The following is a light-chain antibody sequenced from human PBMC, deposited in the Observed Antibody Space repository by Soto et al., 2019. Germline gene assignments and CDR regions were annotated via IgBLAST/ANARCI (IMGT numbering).Light chain of an antibody. V-gene: IGLV2-14*01. J-gene: IGLJ1*01. CDR2: EVS. CDR3: ISYTGSSTSYV. CDR1: SSDVGSYDH. Sequence: QSVLTQPASVSGSPGQSITISCSGTSSDVGSYDHVAWYQQFPGKTPKLMIYEVSNRPSGVSSRFSGSKSGNTASLTISGLQAEDEADYYCISYTGSSTSYVFGTGTK.